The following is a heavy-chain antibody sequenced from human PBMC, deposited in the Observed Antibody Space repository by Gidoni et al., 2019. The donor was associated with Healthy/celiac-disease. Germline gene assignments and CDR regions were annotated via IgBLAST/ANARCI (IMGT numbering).Heavy chain of an antibody. CDR3: ARTPYDILTGYYRN. CDR1: GGPFSSYA. J-gene: IGHJ4*02. Sequence: QVQLVQSGAEVKKPGSSVKVSCKASGGPFSSYAISWVRQAPGQGLEWMGRIIPILGIANYAQKFQGRVTITADKSTSTAYMELSSLRSEDTAVYYCARTPYDILTGYYRNWGQGTLVTVSS. V-gene: IGHV1-69*04. D-gene: IGHD3-9*01. CDR2: IIPILGIA.